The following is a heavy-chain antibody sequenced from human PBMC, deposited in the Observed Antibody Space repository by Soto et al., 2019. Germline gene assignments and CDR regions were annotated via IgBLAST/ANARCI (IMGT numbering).Heavy chain of an antibody. V-gene: IGHV3-23*01. Sequence: VGSLRLSCAASGFTFSNYAMSWVRQAPGKGLEWVSGISGSGGSTYYADSVKGRFTISRDNSKNTLYLQMNSLRAEDTAVYYCATWMTTFDYWGQGTLVTVSS. CDR2: ISGSGGST. D-gene: IGHD4-4*01. CDR1: GFTFSNYA. CDR3: ATWMTTFDY. J-gene: IGHJ4*02.